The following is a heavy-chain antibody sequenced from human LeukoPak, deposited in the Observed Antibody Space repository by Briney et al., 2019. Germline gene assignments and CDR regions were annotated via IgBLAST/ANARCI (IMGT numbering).Heavy chain of an antibody. D-gene: IGHD5-24*01. CDR3: ARGVEMATIRGPFFDY. V-gene: IGHV3-30-3*01. CDR2: ISYDGSNK. CDR1: GFTFSSYA. Sequence: GGSLRLSCAASGFTFSSYAMHWVRQAPGKGLEWVAFISYDGSNKYYADSVRGRFTISRDNYKNTLYLQMNSPRAEDTAVYYCARGVEMATIRGPFFDYWGQGTLVTVSS. J-gene: IGHJ4*02.